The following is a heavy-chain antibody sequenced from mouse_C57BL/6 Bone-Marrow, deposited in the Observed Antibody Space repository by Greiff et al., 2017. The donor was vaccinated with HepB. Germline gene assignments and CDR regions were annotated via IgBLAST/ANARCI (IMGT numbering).Heavy chain of an antibody. V-gene: IGHV14-4*01. Sequence: VHVKQSGAELVRPGASVKLSCTASGFNIKDDYMHWVKQRPEQGLEWIGWIYPENGDTEYASKFQGKATITADTSSNTAYLQLSSLTSEDTAVYYCTTGLWSYFDYWGQGTTLTVSS. D-gene: IGHD1-1*02. CDR2: IYPENGDT. CDR3: TTGLWSYFDY. CDR1: GFNIKDDY. J-gene: IGHJ2*01.